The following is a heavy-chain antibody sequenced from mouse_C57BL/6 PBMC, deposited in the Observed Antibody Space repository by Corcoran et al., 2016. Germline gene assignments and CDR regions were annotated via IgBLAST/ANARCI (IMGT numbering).Heavy chain of an antibody. Sequence: EVQLQQSGPELVKPGASVKISCKASGYTFTDYYMNWVKQSHGKSLEWIGDINPNNGGTSYNQKFKGKATLTVDKSSSTAYMELRSLTSEDSAVYYCARPIYYDYDEAMDYWGQGTSVTVSS. J-gene: IGHJ4*01. CDR2: INPNNGGT. D-gene: IGHD2-4*01. V-gene: IGHV1-26*01. CDR1: GYTFTDYY. CDR3: ARPIYYDYDEAMDY.